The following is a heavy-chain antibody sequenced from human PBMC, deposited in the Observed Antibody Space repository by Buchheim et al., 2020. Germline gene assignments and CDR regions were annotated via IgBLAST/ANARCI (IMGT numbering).Heavy chain of an antibody. J-gene: IGHJ4*02. CDR3: ARGLTPNPVRDSSSSWRPYFDY. D-gene: IGHD6-6*01. CDR1: GGSFSGYY. Sequence: QVQLQQWGAGLLKPSETLSLTCAVYGGSFSGYYWNWIRQPPGKGLEWIGEINHSGSTNYNPSLKSRVTISVDTSKKQFSLKLSSVTAADTAVYYCARGLTPNPVRDSSSSWRPYFDYWGQGTL. V-gene: IGHV4-34*01. CDR2: INHSGST.